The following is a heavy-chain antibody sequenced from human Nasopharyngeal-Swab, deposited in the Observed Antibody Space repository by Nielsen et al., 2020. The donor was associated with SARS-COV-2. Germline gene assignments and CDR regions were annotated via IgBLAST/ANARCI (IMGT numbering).Heavy chain of an antibody. CDR1: GYSISSGYY. CDR2: IYHSGST. D-gene: IGHD3-22*01. Sequence: SETLSLTCTVSGYSISSGYYWGWIRQPPGKGLEWLVSIYHSGSTYYNPSLKSRVTISVDTSKNQFSLKLSSVTAADTAVYYCARDRDSSGYYSNAFDIWGQGTMVTVSS. V-gene: IGHV4-38-2*02. J-gene: IGHJ3*02. CDR3: ARDRDSSGYYSNAFDI.